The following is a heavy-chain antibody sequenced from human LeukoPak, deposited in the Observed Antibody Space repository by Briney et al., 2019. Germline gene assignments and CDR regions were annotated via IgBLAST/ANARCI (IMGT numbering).Heavy chain of an antibody. CDR2: INSDGSDI. Sequence: PGGSLRLSCAASGFTFNIYWMHWVRQAPGKRLVWVSRINSDGSDITYADSVKGRFTTSRDNAKDTLYLQMNSLRAEDTAVYYSARDVVLRGVDAFDVWGQGTMVTVSP. D-gene: IGHD3-10*01. V-gene: IGHV3-74*01. J-gene: IGHJ3*01. CDR3: ARDVVLRGVDAFDV. CDR1: GFTFNIYW.